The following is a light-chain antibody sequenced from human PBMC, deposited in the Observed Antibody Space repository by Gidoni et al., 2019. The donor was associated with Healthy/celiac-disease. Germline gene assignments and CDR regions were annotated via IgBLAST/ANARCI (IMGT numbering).Light chain of an antibody. CDR2: DVS. J-gene: IGLJ2*01. V-gene: IGLV2-14*01. Sequence: ALTQPASVSGSPGQSITISCTGTSSDVGGYNYVSWYQQHPGKAPKLMIYDVSNRPSGVSNRFSGSKSGNTASLTISGLQAEDEADYYCSSYTSSSTLVVFGGGTKLT. CDR1: SSDVGGYNY. CDR3: SSYTSSSTLVV.